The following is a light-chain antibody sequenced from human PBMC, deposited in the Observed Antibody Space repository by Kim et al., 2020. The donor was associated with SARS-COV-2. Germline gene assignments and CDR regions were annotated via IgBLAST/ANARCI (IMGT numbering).Light chain of an antibody. Sequence: QAVVTQEPSLTVSPGGTVTLTCGSSAGAVTSGHYPYWFQQKPGQAPRTLIYDINNRNAWTPARFSGSLPGGKAALTLSGAQPEDEADYFCLLTYSGIRLFGGGTQLPVL. CDR2: DIN. J-gene: IGLJ2*01. CDR1: AGAVTSGHY. V-gene: IGLV7-46*01. CDR3: LLTYSGIRL.